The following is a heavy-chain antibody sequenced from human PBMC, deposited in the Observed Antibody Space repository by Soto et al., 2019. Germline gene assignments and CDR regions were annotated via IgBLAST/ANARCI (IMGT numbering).Heavy chain of an antibody. V-gene: IGHV4-31*03. CDR2: IYYSGST. J-gene: IGHJ4*02. Sequence: QVQLQESGPGLVKPSQTLSLTCTVSGGSISSGGYYWSWIRQHPGKGLEWIGYIYYSGSTYYNPSLRSRXXIXVXXSKNQFSLKLSSVTAADTAVYYWARQWFGDQSMDYWGQGTLVTVSS. CDR3: ARQWFGDQSMDY. D-gene: IGHD3-10*01. CDR1: GGSISSGGYY.